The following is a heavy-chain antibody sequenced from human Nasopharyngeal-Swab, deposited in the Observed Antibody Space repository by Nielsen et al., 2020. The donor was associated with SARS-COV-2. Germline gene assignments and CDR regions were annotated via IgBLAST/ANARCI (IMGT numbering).Heavy chain of an antibody. Sequence: GGSLRLSCAASGFTFSSYGMHWVRQAPGKGLEWVAVIWYDGSNKYYADSVKGRFTISRDNSKNTLYLQMNSLRAEDTAVYYCARGHNYYDSSGYYYAYDYWGQGTLVTVSS. J-gene: IGHJ4*02. CDR1: GFTFSSYG. CDR2: IWYDGSNK. CDR3: ARGHNYYDSSGYYYAYDY. V-gene: IGHV3-33*01. D-gene: IGHD3-22*01.